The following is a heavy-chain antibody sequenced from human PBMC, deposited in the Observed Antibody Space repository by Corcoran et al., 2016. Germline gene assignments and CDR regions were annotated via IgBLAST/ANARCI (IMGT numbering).Heavy chain of an antibody. V-gene: IGHV3-74*01. CDR3: ARDSHSDSSVNGDY. J-gene: IGHJ4*02. CDR1: GFTIGSYR. D-gene: IGHD3-22*01. Sequence: EVQLVGSGGGLVQPGGSLRLSCEASGFTIGSYRMHWVRQAPGKGLVWVSRINSDGSSTSYAASVKGRFTISRDNAKNTLYLQMNRLRAEDTGVYYCARDSHSDSSVNGDYWGQGTLVTVSS. CDR2: INSDGSST.